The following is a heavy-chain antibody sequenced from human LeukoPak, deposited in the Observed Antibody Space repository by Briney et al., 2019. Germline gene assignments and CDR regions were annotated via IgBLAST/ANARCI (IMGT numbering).Heavy chain of an antibody. J-gene: IGHJ4*02. CDR3: VRRYCSGTSCYVSYFDY. D-gene: IGHD2-2*01. CDR1: GFTFSSYS. V-gene: IGHV3-21*01. Sequence: PGGSLRLSCAASGFTFSSYSMNWVRQAPGKGLEWVSSISSSSTYIYYADSVKGRLTISRDNAKNSLYLQMNSLRAEDTAVYYCVRRYCSGTSCYVSYFDYSGQGTLVTVSS. CDR2: ISSSSTYI.